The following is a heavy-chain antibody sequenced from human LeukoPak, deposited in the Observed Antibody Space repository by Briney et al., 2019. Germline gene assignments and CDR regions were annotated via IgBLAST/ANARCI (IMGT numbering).Heavy chain of an antibody. CDR2: INPNSGGT. CDR1: GYTFTGYY. V-gene: IGHV1-2*02. CDR3: ARTSAMIVGRGLFDY. D-gene: IGHD3-22*01. J-gene: IGHJ4*02. Sequence: ASVKVSCKASGYTFTGYYMHWVRQAPGQGREWMGWINPNSGGTNYAQKFQGRVTMTRDTSISTAYMELSRLRSDDTAVYYCARTSAMIVGRGLFDYWGQGTLVTVSS.